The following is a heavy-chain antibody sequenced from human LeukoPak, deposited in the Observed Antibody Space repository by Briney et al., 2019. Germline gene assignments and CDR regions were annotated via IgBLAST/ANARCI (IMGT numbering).Heavy chain of an antibody. Sequence: ASVKVSCKTSGYPFSNYDINWVRQATGQGLEWMGWINPHSGKTGYAQKFQGRVTMTTDTSASTAYMELSSLRSEDTAVYYCARLSSHYGDYKVDPWGQGTLVTVSS. V-gene: IGHV1-8*01. CDR3: ARLSSHYGDYKVDP. D-gene: IGHD4-17*01. J-gene: IGHJ5*02. CDR2: INPHSGKT. CDR1: GYPFSNYD.